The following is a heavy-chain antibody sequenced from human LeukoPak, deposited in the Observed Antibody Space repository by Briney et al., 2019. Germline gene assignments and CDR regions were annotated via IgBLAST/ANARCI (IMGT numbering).Heavy chain of an antibody. D-gene: IGHD6-6*01. CDR3: ARDPKRFSSGDRPNPYDY. V-gene: IGHV3-9*01. J-gene: IGHJ4*02. CDR1: GFTFDDYA. CDR2: ISWNSGSI. Sequence: PGGSLRLSCAASGFTFDDYAMHWVRQAPGKGLEWVSGISWNSGSIGYADSVKGRFTISRDNAKNSLYLQMNSLRAEDTAVYYCARDPKRFSSGDRPNPYDYWGQGTLVTVSS.